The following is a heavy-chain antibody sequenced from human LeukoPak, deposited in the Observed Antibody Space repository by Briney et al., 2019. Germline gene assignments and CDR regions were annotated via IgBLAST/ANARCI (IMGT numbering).Heavy chain of an antibody. CDR2: IIPILGIA. V-gene: IGHV1-69*04. CDR3: ARIYDFWSGYTYYYYGMDV. D-gene: IGHD3-3*01. CDR1: GGTFSSYA. Sequence: SVKVSCKASGGTFSSYAISWVRQAPGQGLEWMGRIIPILGIANYAQKFQGRVTITADKSTSTAYMELSSLRSEDTAVYYRARIYDFWSGYTYYYYGMDVWGQGTTVTVSS. J-gene: IGHJ6*02.